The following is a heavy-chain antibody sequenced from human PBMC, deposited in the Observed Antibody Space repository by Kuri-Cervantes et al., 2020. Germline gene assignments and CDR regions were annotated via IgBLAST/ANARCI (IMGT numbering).Heavy chain of an antibody. D-gene: IGHD4-17*01. J-gene: IGHJ6*03. CDR1: GFTFSSYA. Sequence: GGSLRLSCAASGFTFSSYAMHWVRQAPGKGLEWVAVISYDGSNKYYADSVKGRFTISRDNSKNTLYLQMNSLRAEDTAVYYCARGRDSTVTTGYYHYMDVWGKGTTVTVSS. V-gene: IGHV3-30-3*01. CDR3: ARGRDSTVTTGYYHYMDV. CDR2: ISYDGSNK.